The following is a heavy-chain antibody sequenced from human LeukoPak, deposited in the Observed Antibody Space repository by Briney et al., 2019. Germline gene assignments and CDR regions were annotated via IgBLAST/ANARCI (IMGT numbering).Heavy chain of an antibody. D-gene: IGHD3-3*01. CDR1: GFTFSSYA. J-gene: IGHJ4*02. CDR3: AKSRFLEWLSPLGAFDY. CDR2: IRYDGSNK. V-gene: IGHV3-30*02. Sequence: GRSLRLSCAASGFTFSSYAMHWVRQAPGKGLEWVAFIRYDGSNKYYADSVKGRFTISRDNSKNTLYLQMNSLRAEDTAVYYCAKSRFLEWLSPLGAFDYWGQGTLVTVSS.